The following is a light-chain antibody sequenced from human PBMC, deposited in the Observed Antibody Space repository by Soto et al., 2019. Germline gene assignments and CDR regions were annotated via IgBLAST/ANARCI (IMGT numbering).Light chain of an antibody. CDR2: DAS. V-gene: IGKV3-11*01. J-gene: IGKJ5*01. CDR3: QHRSNWPRIS. CDR1: QSVSSD. Sequence: EIVLTQSPATLSLSPGERATLSCRPSQSVSSDLAWYQQKAGQAPRLLIYDASNRATGIPDRFSGSGSGTDFTLTISSLEPEDFAVYHCQHRSNWPRISFGQGTRLEIK.